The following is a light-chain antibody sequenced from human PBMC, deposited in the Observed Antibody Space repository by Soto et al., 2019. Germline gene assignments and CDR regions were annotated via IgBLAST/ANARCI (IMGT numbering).Light chain of an antibody. V-gene: IGKV1-5*03. CDR2: KAS. CDR3: QQYNSYPWT. J-gene: IGKJ1*01. CDR1: QSINSW. Sequence: DIQMTQSPSTLSASVGDRVTITCRASQSINSWLAWYQQKPGKAPKLLIYKASSLESGVPSRFNGSGSGTEFTLTISSLQPDDFATYYCQQYNSYPWTFGQGTKVEIK.